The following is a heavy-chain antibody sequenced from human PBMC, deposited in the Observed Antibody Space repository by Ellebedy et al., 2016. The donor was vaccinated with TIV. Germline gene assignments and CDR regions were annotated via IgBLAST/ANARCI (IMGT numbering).Heavy chain of an antibody. CDR3: ARKGTDYYYYGMDV. CDR2: INSDGSST. CDR1: GFTFSSYW. Sequence: GESLKISXAASGFTFSSYWMHWVRQAPGKGLVWVSRINSDGSSTSYADSVKGRFTISRDNAKNTLYLQMNSLRAEDTAVYYCARKGTDYYYYGMDVWGQGTTVTVSS. J-gene: IGHJ6*02. D-gene: IGHD1-1*01. V-gene: IGHV3-74*01.